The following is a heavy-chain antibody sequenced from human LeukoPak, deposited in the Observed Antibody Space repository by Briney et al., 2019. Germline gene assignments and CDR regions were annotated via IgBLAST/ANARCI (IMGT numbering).Heavy chain of an antibody. V-gene: IGHV1-8*01. CDR2: MNPNSGNT. D-gene: IGHD4-17*01. CDR1: GYTFTSYD. CDR3: ARGGHRNYGLFDY. J-gene: IGHJ4*02. Sequence: GASVKVSCKASGYTFTSYDINWVRQATGQGLEWMGWMNPNSGNTGYAQKFQGRVTMTRNTSISTAYMELRSLRSDDTAVYYCARGGHRNYGLFDYWGQGTLVTVSS.